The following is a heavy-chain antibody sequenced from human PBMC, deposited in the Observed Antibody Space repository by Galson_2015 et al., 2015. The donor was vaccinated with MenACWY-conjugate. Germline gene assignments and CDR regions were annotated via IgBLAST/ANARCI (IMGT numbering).Heavy chain of an antibody. J-gene: IGHJ3*02. CDR1: GYSFPSYW. V-gene: IGHV5-51*01. D-gene: IGHD5-24*01. CDR2: IYPGDSVT. CDR3: VRRRDGYLDDAFEI. Sequence: QSGAEVKKPGESLQISCRGSGYSFPSYWIGWVRQMPGKGLEWMGIIYPGDSVTRYNPSFQDQVTVSADKSISTAYLQWSSLKASDTAMYYCVRRRDGYLDDAFEIWGQGTMVTVSS.